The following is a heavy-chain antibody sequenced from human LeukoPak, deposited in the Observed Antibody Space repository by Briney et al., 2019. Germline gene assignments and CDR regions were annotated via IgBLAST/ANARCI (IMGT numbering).Heavy chain of an antibody. Sequence: GGSLRLSCAASGFAFNFYAMSWVRQAPGKGLQWVSTINDNGINTYYADSVRGRFTISRDNSKDTLYLQLNSLRAEDTAIYFCAKPTSEGLAVSADWFDPWGQGTLVIVSS. CDR1: GFAFNFYA. D-gene: IGHD6-19*01. CDR3: AKPTSEGLAVSADWFDP. CDR2: INDNGINT. V-gene: IGHV3-23*01. J-gene: IGHJ5*02.